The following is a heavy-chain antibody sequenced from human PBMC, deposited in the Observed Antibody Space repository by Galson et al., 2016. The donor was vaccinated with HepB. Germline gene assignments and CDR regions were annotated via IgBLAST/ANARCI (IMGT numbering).Heavy chain of an antibody. CDR1: GGTFSNYG. J-gene: IGHJ3*02. D-gene: IGHD3-22*01. CDR3: ARSTRITMIIVPNPDVFDI. CDR2: IIPIFGTA. V-gene: IGHV1-69*06. Sequence: SVKVSCKASGGTFSNYGVSWVRQAPGQGLEWMGGIIPIFGTANYAQKFQGRVTITADKSTKTAYMELSSLKSEDTAVYYCARSTRITMIIVPNPDVFDIWGQGTMVTVSS.